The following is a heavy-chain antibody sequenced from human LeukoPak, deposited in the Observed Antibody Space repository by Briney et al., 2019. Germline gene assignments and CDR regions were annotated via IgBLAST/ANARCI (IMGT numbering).Heavy chain of an antibody. CDR3: AKKYGDYRAFDY. V-gene: IGHV3-23*01. Sequence: GWSLRLSCAASGFTFSTYAMGWVRQAPGKGLEWVAAFSGSADRTYYADSVKGRSTISRDNSKNTLYLQMNSLRAEDTAVYYCAKKYGDYRAFDYWGQGTLVTVSS. D-gene: IGHD4-17*01. CDR1: GFTFSTYA. J-gene: IGHJ4*02. CDR2: FSGSADRT.